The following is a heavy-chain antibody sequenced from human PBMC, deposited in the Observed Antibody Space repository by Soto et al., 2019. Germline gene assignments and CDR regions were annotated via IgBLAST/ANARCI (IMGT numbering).Heavy chain of an antibody. CDR1: GFRFSSYS. CDR3: AVGIAVARGYFDL. D-gene: IGHD6-19*01. Sequence: VQLVESGGGLVQPGGSLRLSCAASGFRFSSYSMNWVRQAPGKGPEWVSYIDHSSSSVRYVDSVEGRFTISRDNAKASLSLQMNSLRVEDTAMYYCAVGIAVARGYFDLWGRGTLVTVSS. V-gene: IGHV3-48*04. J-gene: IGHJ2*01. CDR2: IDHSSSSV.